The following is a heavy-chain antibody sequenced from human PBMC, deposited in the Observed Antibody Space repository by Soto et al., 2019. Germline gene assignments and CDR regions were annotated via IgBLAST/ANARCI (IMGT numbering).Heavy chain of an antibody. V-gene: IGHV4-34*01. CDR1: GGSFSGYY. J-gene: IGHJ6*03. CDR2: INHSGST. D-gene: IGHD3-3*01. Sequence: LSLTCAVYGGSFSGYYCSWIRQPPGKGLEWIGEINHSGSTNYNPSLKSRVTISVDTSKNQFSLKLSSVTAADTAVYYCARGQGDFWSGYASRVYYYYMDVWGKGTTVTVSS. CDR3: ARGQGDFWSGYASRVYYYYMDV.